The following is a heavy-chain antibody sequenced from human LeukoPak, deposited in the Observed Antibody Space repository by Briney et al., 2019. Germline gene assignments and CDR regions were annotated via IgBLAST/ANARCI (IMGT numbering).Heavy chain of an antibody. Sequence: GASVKVSCKASGYTFNIYGINWVRQAPGQGLERMGWISGYNGNTKYAQKFQGRVTMTTDTSTSTAYMELRSLRSDDTAVFYCARGDYGGSADYWGQGTLVTVSS. V-gene: IGHV1-18*01. CDR3: ARGDYGGSADY. D-gene: IGHD4-23*01. CDR2: ISGYNGNT. J-gene: IGHJ4*02. CDR1: GYTFNIYG.